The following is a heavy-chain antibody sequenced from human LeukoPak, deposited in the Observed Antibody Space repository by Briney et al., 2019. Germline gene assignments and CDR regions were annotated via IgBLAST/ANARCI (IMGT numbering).Heavy chain of an antibody. Sequence: ASVKVSCKASGYTFTSYGISWVRQAPGQGLEWMGWISAYNGNTNYAQKLQGRVTMTTDTSTSTAYMELRSLRSDDTAVYYCARDVPTRYCSSTSCYEDSYYGMDVWGQGTTVTVSS. CDR2: ISAYNGNT. J-gene: IGHJ6*02. V-gene: IGHV1-18*01. D-gene: IGHD2-2*01. CDR3: ARDVPTRYCSSTSCYEDSYYGMDV. CDR1: GYTFTSYG.